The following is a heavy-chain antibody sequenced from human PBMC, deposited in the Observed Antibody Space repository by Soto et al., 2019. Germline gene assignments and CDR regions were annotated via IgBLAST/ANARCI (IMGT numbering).Heavy chain of an antibody. Sequence: SXKISLEASGYTXSNNDSHWVRQAPGQGLEWIGWMNTNTNTTDSAEVFEGRVSLTWDTSISTAYMQLNSLKIYDTAVYYCAREVVETSSLWLDPWGQAKLATVSS. CDR3: AREVVETSSLWLDP. CDR1: GYTXSNND. CDR2: MNTNTNTT. J-gene: IGHJ5*02. D-gene: IGHD6-6*01. V-gene: IGHV1-8*01.